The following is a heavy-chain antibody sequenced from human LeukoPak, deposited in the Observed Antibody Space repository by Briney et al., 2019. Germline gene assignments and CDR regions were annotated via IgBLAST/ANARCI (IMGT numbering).Heavy chain of an antibody. CDR3: ARGLRQGSAWSWGPKEKSYQYMDV. Sequence: SSETLSLTCGVSGGSFSSHYWTWIRQPPGKGLEWIGEINPRGSTNYNPSLESRVTVSADTSRNQLSLSLTSVTAADSAVYFCARGLRQGSAWSWGPKEKSYQYMDVWGTGTTAIVSS. D-gene: IGHD6-19*01. CDR1: GGSFSSHY. J-gene: IGHJ6*04. CDR2: INPRGST. V-gene: IGHV4-34*01.